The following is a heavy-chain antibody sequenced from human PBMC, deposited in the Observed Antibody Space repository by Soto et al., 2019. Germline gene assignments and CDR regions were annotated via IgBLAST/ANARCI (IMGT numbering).Heavy chain of an antibody. V-gene: IGHV4-61*01. CDR2: IYFTGST. CDR3: TRGPPRVQWFDP. CDR1: GGAVSSGTYY. Sequence: SETLSLTCTVSGGAVSSGTYYWSWVRQPPGKGLEWIGHIYFTGSTNYNPSLKSRVTMSLDTSRNQFSLKLSSVTAADTAVYYCTRGPPRVQWFDPWGLGTLVTVSS. J-gene: IGHJ5*02.